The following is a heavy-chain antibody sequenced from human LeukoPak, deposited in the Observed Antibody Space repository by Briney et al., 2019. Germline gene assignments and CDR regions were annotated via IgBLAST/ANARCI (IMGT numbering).Heavy chain of an antibody. Sequence: SQTLSLTCGISGDSVSSNSAAWNWTRQSPSRGLEWLGRTYYRSKWYNDYAVSVKSRLTINPDTSKNQFSLQLNSVTAEDTAVYYCARGGAGGGAFDIWGQGTMVTVSS. V-gene: IGHV6-1*01. J-gene: IGHJ3*02. CDR3: ARGGAGGGAFDI. CDR2: TYYRSKWYN. D-gene: IGHD4-23*01. CDR1: GDSVSSNSAA.